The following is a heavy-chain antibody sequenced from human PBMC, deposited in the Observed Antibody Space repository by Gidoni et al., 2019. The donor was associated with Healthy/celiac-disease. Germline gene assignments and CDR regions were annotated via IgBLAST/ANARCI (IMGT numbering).Heavy chain of an antibody. V-gene: IGHV3-21*01. J-gene: IGHJ4*02. D-gene: IGHD3-22*01. CDR1: GFTFRPSS. CDR3: ARDQGCYCDRSGYHEDY. Sequence: VQLVEPGGALVMPGPSLRLATTASGFTFRPSSMNWVRQAPGKGLEWVSSSSGSSSYRDYADSVKGRFTIARDNAKNSLYLQMIRLRAEDTAVYYWARDQGCYCDRSGYHEDYWGQGTLVTVSS. CDR2: SSGSSSYR.